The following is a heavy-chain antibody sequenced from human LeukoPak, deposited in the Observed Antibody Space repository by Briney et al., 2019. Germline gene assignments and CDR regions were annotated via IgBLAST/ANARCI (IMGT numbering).Heavy chain of an antibody. V-gene: IGHV4-39*01. CDR3: ARHGEYSYGYILFDY. CDR2: IYYSGST. CDR1: GGSISSSSYY. Sequence: SETLSLTCTVSGGSISSSSYYWGWIRQPPGKGLEWIGSIYYSGSTYYNPSLKSRVTISVDTSKNQFSLKLSSVTAADTAVYYCARHGEYSYGYILFDYWGQGTLVTVSS. D-gene: IGHD5-18*01. J-gene: IGHJ4*02.